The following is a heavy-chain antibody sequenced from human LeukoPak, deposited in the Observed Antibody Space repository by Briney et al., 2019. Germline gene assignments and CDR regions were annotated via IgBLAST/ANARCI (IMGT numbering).Heavy chain of an antibody. Sequence: ASVKVSCKASGGTFSSYAISWVRQATGQGLEWMGWMNPNSGNTGYAQKFQGRVTMTRNTSISTAYMELSSLRSEDTAVYYCARGYCSGGSCYGMDVWGQGTTVTVSS. D-gene: IGHD2-15*01. J-gene: IGHJ6*02. V-gene: IGHV1-8*01. CDR3: ARGYCSGGSCYGMDV. CDR1: GGTFSSYA. CDR2: MNPNSGNT.